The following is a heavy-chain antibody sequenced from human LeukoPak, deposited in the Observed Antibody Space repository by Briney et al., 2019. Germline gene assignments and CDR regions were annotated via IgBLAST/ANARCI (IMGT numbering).Heavy chain of an antibody. V-gene: IGHV3-7*03. Sequence: GGSLRLSCAASGFTFSNYWMGWVRQAPGKRLEWVANMNIDGSEKYYADSVKGRFSISRDNARNSVYLQMASLRVEDTAVYFCGKEGERHFDLQYWGQGTPVTVSS. CDR1: GFTFSNYW. CDR2: MNIDGSEK. J-gene: IGHJ4*02. D-gene: IGHD5-24*01. CDR3: GKEGERHFDLQY.